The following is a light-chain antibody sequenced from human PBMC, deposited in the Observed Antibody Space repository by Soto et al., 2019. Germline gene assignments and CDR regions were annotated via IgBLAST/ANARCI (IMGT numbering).Light chain of an antibody. CDR2: KAS. V-gene: IGKV1-5*03. Sequence: DIQMTQSPSTLSASVGDRVTITCRASQSIDSGLAWYQQKPGKAPKLLIYKASTLESGVPLRFSGSGSGTEFTLTITSLQPDDFATYYCQLYHFFWTFGQGTRVEIK. CDR3: QLYHFFWT. CDR1: QSIDSG. J-gene: IGKJ1*01.